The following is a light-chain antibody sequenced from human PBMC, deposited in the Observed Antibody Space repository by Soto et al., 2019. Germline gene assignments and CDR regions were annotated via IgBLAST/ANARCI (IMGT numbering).Light chain of an antibody. CDR3: QHYNSYSEA. CDR1: QGISSY. CDR2: AAS. Sequence: DIQLTQSPSFLSASVVDRVTITCRASQGISSYLAWYQQKPGKAPKLLIYAASTLQSGVPSRFSGSGSGTEFTLTISSLQPDDFATYYCQHYNSYSEAFGQGTKVDI. J-gene: IGKJ1*01. V-gene: IGKV1-9*01.